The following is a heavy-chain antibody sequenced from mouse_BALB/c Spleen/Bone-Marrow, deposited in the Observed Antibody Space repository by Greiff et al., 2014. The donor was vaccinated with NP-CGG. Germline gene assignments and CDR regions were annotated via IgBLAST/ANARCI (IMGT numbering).Heavy chain of an antibody. J-gene: IGHJ3*01. D-gene: IGHD3-3*01. CDR2: INTSSGGT. CDR3: TRAVPGFAY. CDR1: GYTFTSYF. V-gene: IGHV1S81*02. Sequence: QVQLKESGAELVKPGASVKLSCKASGYTFTSYFVYWVKQRPGQGLEWIGEINTSSGGTDFNEKFKSKATLTVDKSSSTAYMQRSSLTSDYSAVYYCTRAVPGFAYWGQGTLVTVSA.